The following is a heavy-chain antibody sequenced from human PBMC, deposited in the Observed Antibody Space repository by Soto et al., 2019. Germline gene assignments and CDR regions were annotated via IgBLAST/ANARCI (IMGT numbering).Heavy chain of an antibody. CDR1: GGTFSSYA. D-gene: IGHD1-26*01. Sequence: GASVKVSCKASGGTFSSYAISWVRQAPGQGLEWMGGIIPIFGTANYAQKYQGRVTITADESTSTAYMELSSLRSEDTAVYYCARVVRSGPKGGVNSGSYTRPWDWFDPWGQGTLVTVSS. CDR2: IIPIFGTA. J-gene: IGHJ5*02. V-gene: IGHV1-69*13. CDR3: ARVVRSGPKGGVNSGSYTRPWDWFDP.